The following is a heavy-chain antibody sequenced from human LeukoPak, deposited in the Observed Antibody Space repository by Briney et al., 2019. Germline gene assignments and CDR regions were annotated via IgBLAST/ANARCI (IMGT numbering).Heavy chain of an antibody. D-gene: IGHD6-13*01. CDR2: INHSGST. V-gene: IGHV4-34*01. CDR3: AREDSSSWYVGFDY. Sequence: SETLCLTCAVYGGSFSGYYWSWIRQPPGKGLEWIGEINHSGSTNYNPSLKSRVTISVDTSKNQFSLKLSSVTAADTAVYYCAREDSSSWYVGFDYWGQGTLVTVSS. J-gene: IGHJ4*02. CDR1: GGSFSGYY.